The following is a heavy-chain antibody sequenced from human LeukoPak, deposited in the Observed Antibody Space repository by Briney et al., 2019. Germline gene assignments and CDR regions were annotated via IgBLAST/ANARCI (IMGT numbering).Heavy chain of an antibody. CDR2: IYNSGST. CDR3: ARTKVYSGRYYFDY. V-gene: IGHV4-59*01. D-gene: IGHD1-26*01. Sequence: SETLSLTCTVSGGSITSYYWSWIRQPSGKGLEWIAYIYNSGSTNYNPSLKSRVTISVDTSKNQLSLKLSSVTAADTPVYYCARTKVYSGRYYFDYWGQGTLVTVSS. J-gene: IGHJ4*02. CDR1: GGSITSYY.